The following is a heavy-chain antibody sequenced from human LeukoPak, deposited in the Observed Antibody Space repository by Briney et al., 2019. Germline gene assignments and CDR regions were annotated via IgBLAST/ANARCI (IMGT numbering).Heavy chain of an antibody. J-gene: IGHJ4*02. CDR1: GFTFSDHY. D-gene: IGHD6-19*01. CDR3: ARGSTGWPGKRGDY. V-gene: IGHV3-72*01. Sequence: PGGSLRLSCAASGFTFSDHYMDWVRQAPGKGLEWVGRTRNKAHSYTTEYAASVEGRFTISRDDSKSSLYLQMNSLKTEDTAVYYCARGSTGWPGKRGDYWGQGTLVTVSS. CDR2: TRNKAHSYTT.